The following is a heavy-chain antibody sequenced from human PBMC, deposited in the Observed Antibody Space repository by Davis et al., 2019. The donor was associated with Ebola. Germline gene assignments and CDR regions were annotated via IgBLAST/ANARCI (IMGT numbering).Heavy chain of an antibody. V-gene: IGHV1-46*01. CDR2: IKPNGGNT. Sequence: ASVQVSCKASGYTFSDYYTHWVRQAPGQGLEWMGIIKPNGGNTCYAQKFQGRLTMTSDTSTDTVYMELSSLTFEDTAIYFCARDSEVTTTIDSWGPGTLVTVSS. CDR1: GYTFSDYY. J-gene: IGHJ4*02. D-gene: IGHD4-17*01. CDR3: ARDSEVTTTIDS.